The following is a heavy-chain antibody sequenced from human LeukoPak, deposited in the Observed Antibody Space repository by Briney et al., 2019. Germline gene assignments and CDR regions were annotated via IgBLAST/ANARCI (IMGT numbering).Heavy chain of an antibody. V-gene: IGHV3-30-3*01. CDR2: ISYDGSNK. Sequence: PGRSLRLSCAASGFTFSSYAMHWVRQAPGKELEWVAVISYDGSNKYYADSVKGRFTISRDNSKNTLYLQMNSLRAEDTAVYYCAREPRGVVVIPRFDPWGQGTLVTVSS. D-gene: IGHD3-22*01. CDR3: AREPRGVVVIPRFDP. J-gene: IGHJ5*02. CDR1: GFTFSSYA.